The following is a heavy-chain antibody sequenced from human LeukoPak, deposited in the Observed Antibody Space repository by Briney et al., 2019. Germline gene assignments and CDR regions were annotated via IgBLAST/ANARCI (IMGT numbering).Heavy chain of an antibody. J-gene: IGHJ4*02. D-gene: IGHD5-18*01. Sequence: ASVRVSCKASGGTFSSHAISWVRQAPGQGLEWMGRIIPILGIANYAQKFQGRVTITADKSTSTAYMELSSLRSEDTAVYYCARGRDTAMSETFDYWGQGTLVTVSS. V-gene: IGHV1-69*04. CDR3: ARGRDTAMSETFDY. CDR1: GGTFSSHA. CDR2: IIPILGIA.